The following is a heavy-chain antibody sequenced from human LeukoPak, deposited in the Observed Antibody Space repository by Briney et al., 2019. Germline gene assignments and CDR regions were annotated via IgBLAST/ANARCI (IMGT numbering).Heavy chain of an antibody. CDR1: GFTFNNYG. D-gene: IGHD3-10*01. Sequence: GALRLSCAASGFTFNNYGMHWVRQAPGKGLEWVAFIRYNGNNQYYADSVKGRFTISRDNSKNTLYLQMNSLKGDDTAVYYCAKDSAFYYIDVWGKGTTVIISS. J-gene: IGHJ6*03. CDR2: IRYNGNNQ. V-gene: IGHV3-30*02. CDR3: AKDSAFYYIDV.